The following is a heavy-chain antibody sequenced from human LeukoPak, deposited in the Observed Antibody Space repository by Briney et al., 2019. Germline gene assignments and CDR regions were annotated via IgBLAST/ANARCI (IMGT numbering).Heavy chain of an antibody. J-gene: IGHJ4*02. D-gene: IGHD3-10*01. V-gene: IGHV3-23*01. Sequence: LSGGSLRLSCAASGFTFRKHGMNWVRQAPGKGLEWVSGISPSGDITYYADSVKGRFTISRDNSKNTLYLEVISLTAEDTAVYYCAKDDAWIRFGEWSQGTLVTVSS. CDR3: AKDDAWIRFGE. CDR1: GFTFRKHG. CDR2: ISPSGDIT.